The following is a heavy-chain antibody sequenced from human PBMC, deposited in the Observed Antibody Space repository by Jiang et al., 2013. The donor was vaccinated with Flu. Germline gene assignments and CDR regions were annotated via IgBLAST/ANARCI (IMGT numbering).Heavy chain of an antibody. J-gene: IGHJ4*02. V-gene: IGHV3-49*03. CDR1: GFTFGDYG. Sequence: RSLRLSCTASGFTFGDYGMSWFRQAPGKGLEWVGFIRSKLYHGTTDYAASVKGRFTISRDDSKSIAYLQMSSLRTEDTAVYYCTRDLVRDIIMIPATYFDSWGQGTLVTVSS. CDR3: TRDLVRDIIMIPATYFDS. D-gene: IGHD2-2*01. CDR2: IRSKLYHGTT.